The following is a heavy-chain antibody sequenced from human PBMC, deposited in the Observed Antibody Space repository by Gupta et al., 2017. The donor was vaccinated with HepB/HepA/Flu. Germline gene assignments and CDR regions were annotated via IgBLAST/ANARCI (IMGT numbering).Heavy chain of an antibody. D-gene: IGHD6-25*01. CDR2: MWYDASQK. J-gene: IGHJ4*02. Sequence: QMQMVESGGGVVQPGRSLRLSCVASGFIFSNFGMHWVRQTPGKGLEWVAVMWYDASQKYYADSVKGRFIISRDNSRNMVFLQMNTLRVEDTAIYYCVRGDGFWGQGTRVTVS. V-gene: IGHV3-33*01. CDR1: GFIFSNFG. CDR3: VRGDGF.